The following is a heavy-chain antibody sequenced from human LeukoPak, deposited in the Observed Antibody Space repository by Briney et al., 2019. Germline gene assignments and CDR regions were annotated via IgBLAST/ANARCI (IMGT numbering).Heavy chain of an antibody. V-gene: IGHV4-31*03. J-gene: IGHJ5*02. D-gene: IGHD3-10*01. CDR2: IYYSGST. CDR1: GGSISSGGYY. Sequence: SQTLSLTCTVSGGSISSGGYYWSWIRQQPGKGLVRIGYIYYSGSTYYNPSLKRRVTISVDTSKNQFSLKLSSVTAADTAVYYCARDLRFGATRFDPWGQGTLVTVSS. CDR3: ARDLRFGATRFDP.